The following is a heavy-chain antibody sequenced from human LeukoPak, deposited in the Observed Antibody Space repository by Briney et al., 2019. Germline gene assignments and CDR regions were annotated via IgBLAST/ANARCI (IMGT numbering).Heavy chain of an antibody. CDR3: ARVYYDILTGYHTGPDY. CDR2: IWYDGSNK. D-gene: IGHD3-9*01. CDR1: GFTFSSYG. J-gene: IGHJ4*02. Sequence: PGRSLRLSCAASGFTFSSYGMHWVRQAPGKGLEWVAVIWYDGSNKYYADSVKGRFTISRDNSKNTLYLQMNSLRAEDAAVYYCARVYYDILTGYHTGPDYWGQGTLVTVSS. V-gene: IGHV3-33*01.